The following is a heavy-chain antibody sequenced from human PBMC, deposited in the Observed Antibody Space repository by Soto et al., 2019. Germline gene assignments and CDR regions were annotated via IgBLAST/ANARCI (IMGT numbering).Heavy chain of an antibody. J-gene: IGHJ6*03. D-gene: IGHD4-17*01. CDR1: RYSFTSYW. CDR2: IYPGDSDT. Sequence: GGSLKISCKGSRYSFTSYWIGWVRQMPGKGLEWMGIIYPGDSDTRYSPSFQGQVTISADKSISTAYLQWSSLKASDTAMYYCARHYEAYGDYGDSYYYYMDVWGKGTTVTVSS. V-gene: IGHV5-51*01. CDR3: ARHYEAYGDYGDSYYYYMDV.